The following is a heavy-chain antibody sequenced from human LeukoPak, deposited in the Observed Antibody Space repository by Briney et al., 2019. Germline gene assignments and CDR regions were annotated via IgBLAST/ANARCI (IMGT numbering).Heavy chain of an antibody. Sequence: ASVKVSCKASGFTFTSSAMQWVRQARGQRLEWIGWIVVGSGNTNYAQMFQERVTITRDMSTSTAYMELSSLRSEDTAVYYCAADGRGRASGSYYINDAFDIWGQGTMVTVSS. J-gene: IGHJ3*02. D-gene: IGHD3-10*01. CDR2: IVVGSGNT. CDR3: AADGRGRASGSYYINDAFDI. CDR1: GFTFTSSA. V-gene: IGHV1-58*02.